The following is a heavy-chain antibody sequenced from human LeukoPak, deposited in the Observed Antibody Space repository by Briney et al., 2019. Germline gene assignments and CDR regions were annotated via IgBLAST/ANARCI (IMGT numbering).Heavy chain of an antibody. D-gene: IGHD2-8*02. CDR3: ARTTGHFDY. CDR2: TYHRSKWYS. Sequence: SQTLSLTCAISRDSVSGTSPAWHWTRQSPSRGLEWLGTTYHRSKWYSESAVSLKGRIIIHPDTSKNHFSLQLISVAPEDTAVYYCARTTGHFDYWGQGTLLTVSS. J-gene: IGHJ4*02. V-gene: IGHV6-1*01. CDR1: RDSVSGTSPA.